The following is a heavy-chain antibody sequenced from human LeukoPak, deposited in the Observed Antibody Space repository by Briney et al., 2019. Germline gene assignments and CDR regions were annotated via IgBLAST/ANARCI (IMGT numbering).Heavy chain of an antibody. CDR3: ARVAVAGPGWFDP. D-gene: IGHD6-19*01. CDR2: LSYGGTNK. CDR1: GFTFSDYA. Sequence: PGGSLRLSCAASGFTFSDYAMHWVRQASGKGLEWVAVLSYGGTNKYYADSVKGRFTISRDNAKNSLYLQMNSLRAEDTAVYYCARVAVAGPGWFDPWGQGTLVTVSS. V-gene: IGHV3-30-3*01. J-gene: IGHJ5*02.